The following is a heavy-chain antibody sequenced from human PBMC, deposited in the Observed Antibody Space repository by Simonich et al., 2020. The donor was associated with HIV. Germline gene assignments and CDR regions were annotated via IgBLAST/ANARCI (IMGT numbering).Heavy chain of an antibody. J-gene: IGHJ4*02. D-gene: IGHD4-17*01. CDR3: ARRHPTTVTTPYFDY. CDR2: INHSGST. Sequence: QVQLQQWGAGLLKPSETLSLTCAVYGGSFSGYYWSWIRQPPGQGLEWIGEINHSGSTNYNPSLKSRVPISVDTSKNQFSLKLSSVTAADTAVYYCARRHPTTVTTPYFDYWGQGTLVTVSS. CDR1: GGSFSGYY. V-gene: IGHV4-34*01.